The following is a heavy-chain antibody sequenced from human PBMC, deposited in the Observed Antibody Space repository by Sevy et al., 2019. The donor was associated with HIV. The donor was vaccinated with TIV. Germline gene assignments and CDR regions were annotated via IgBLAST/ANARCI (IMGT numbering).Heavy chain of an antibody. CDR2: ISYDGRNE. J-gene: IGHJ3*02. CDR3: ARFPPERAFDI. V-gene: IGHV3-30*04. Sequence: GGSLRLSCAASGLTFSSYAMHWVRQAPGKGLEWVAVISYDGRNEDYADSVKGRFTISRDNSKNTLYLQMNSLRAEDTALYYCARFPPERAFDIWGQGTMVTVSS. CDR1: GLTFSSYA.